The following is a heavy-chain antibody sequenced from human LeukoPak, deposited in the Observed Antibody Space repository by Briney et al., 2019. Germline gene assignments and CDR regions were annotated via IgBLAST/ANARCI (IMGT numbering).Heavy chain of an antibody. J-gene: IGHJ6*02. CDR2: LTSGLST. V-gene: IGHV3-23*01. D-gene: IGHD6-19*01. Sequence: GGYLRLACAASGFTLSSYATSWVRQAPGKGLEWVSTLTSGLSTYYADSVKGRFTISRDNSKNTLYLQMNSLRVDDTAVYYCAKRSEYTSEWYSPPDVWGQGTTVTVSS. CDR1: GFTLSSYA. CDR3: AKRSEYTSEWYSPPDV.